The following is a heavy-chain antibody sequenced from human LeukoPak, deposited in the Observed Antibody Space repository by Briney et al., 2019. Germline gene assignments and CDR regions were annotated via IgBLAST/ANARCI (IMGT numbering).Heavy chain of an antibody. V-gene: IGHV3-21*01. CDR3: ARNGIAAAEDY. J-gene: IGHJ4*02. CDR2: ISSSSSYI. CDR1: GFTSSSYS. Sequence: GGSLRLSCAASGFTSSSYSMNWVRQAPGKGLEWVSSISSSSSYIYYADSVKGRFTISRDNAKNSLYLQMNSLRAEDTAVYYCARNGIAAAEDYWGQGTLVTVSS. D-gene: IGHD6-13*01.